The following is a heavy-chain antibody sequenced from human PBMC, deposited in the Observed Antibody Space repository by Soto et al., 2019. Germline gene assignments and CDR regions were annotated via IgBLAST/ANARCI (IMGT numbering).Heavy chain of an antibody. D-gene: IGHD6-19*01. CDR1: GGTFSSYA. CDR2: IIPIFGTA. J-gene: IGHJ6*02. Sequence: SVKVSCKASGGTFSSYAISWVRQAPGQGLEWMGGIIPIFGTANYAQKFQGRVTITADESTSTAYMELSSLRSEDTAVYYCARGKGTVAGTSYYYYGMDVWGQGTTVTSP. V-gene: IGHV1-69*13. CDR3: ARGKGTVAGTSYYYYGMDV.